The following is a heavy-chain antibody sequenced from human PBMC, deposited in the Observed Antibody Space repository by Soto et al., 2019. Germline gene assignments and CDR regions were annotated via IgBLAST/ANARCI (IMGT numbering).Heavy chain of an antibody. Sequence: QVQLQESGPGLVKPSQTLSLTCTVSGGSISSGGYYWSWIRQHQGKGLEWIGYIYYSGSTYYNPSLKSRVTISVDTSKTQFSLKLRSVTAADTAVYYCARVIRALAAAGRGTGWFDPWGQGTLVTVSS. J-gene: IGHJ5*02. CDR3: ARVIRALAAAGRGTGWFDP. D-gene: IGHD6-13*01. CDR1: GGSISSGGYY. V-gene: IGHV4-31*03. CDR2: IYYSGST.